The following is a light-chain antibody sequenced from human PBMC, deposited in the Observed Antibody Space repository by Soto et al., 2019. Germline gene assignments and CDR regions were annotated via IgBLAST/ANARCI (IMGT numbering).Light chain of an antibody. CDR1: QSVSSY. CDR2: DAS. J-gene: IGKJ4*02. V-gene: IGKV3-11*01. CDR3: QQRSNWLLT. Sequence: EIVLTQSPATLSLSPGERATLSCRASQSVSSYLAWYQQKPGQAPRLLIYDASSWATGIPARFSGSGSGTDFTLTISSLEPEDFAVYYCQQRSNWLLTFGGGTKVEIK.